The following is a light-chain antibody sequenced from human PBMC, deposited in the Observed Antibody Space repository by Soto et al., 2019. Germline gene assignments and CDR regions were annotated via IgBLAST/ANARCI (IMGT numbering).Light chain of an antibody. J-gene: IGKJ1*01. CDR1: QSIISW. CDR3: QHYNSYSEA. CDR2: KAS. V-gene: IGKV1-5*03. Sequence: DLQMTQAPSTLPASVLYRVSITCLAIQSIISWLAWYQQKPGKAPKLLIYKASTLKSGVPSRFSGSGSGTEFTLTISSLQPDDFATYYCQHYNSYSEAFGQGTKVDIK.